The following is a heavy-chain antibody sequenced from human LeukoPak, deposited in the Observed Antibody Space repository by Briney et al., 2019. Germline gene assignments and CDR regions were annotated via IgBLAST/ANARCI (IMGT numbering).Heavy chain of an antibody. CDR1: GFSFSIYS. CDR3: VRVAYSSSWSPPFDH. Sequence: GGSLRLSGSASGFSFSIYSMHWFRQAPGKGLEYGSAISSNGRNTYYAGSVKGKFTVSRDNSKNTLYLQMSSLRAEDTAVYYCVRVAYSSSWSPPFDHGGQGTLVTVSS. CDR2: ISSNGRNT. J-gene: IGHJ4*02. V-gene: IGHV3-64D*06. D-gene: IGHD6-13*01.